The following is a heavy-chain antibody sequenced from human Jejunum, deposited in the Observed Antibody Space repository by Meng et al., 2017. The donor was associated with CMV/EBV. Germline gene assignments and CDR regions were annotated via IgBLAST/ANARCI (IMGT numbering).Heavy chain of an antibody. CDR3: ATDQGLYCSGGSCHYNFFYYGMDV. D-gene: IGHD2-15*01. CDR2: INSKIDGGTT. V-gene: IGHV3-15*01. Sequence: VRKAPGKVLEWVGRINSKIDGGTTDYAAPVKGRFTISRDDSKDTLYLQMNSLKTEDTAVYYCATDQGLYCSGGSCHYNFFYYGMDVWGQGTTVTVSS. J-gene: IGHJ6*02.